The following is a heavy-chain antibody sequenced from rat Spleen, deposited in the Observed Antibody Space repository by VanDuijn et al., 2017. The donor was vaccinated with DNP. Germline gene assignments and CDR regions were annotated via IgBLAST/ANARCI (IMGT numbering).Heavy chain of an antibody. V-gene: IGHV2-16*01. D-gene: IGHD1-10*01. CDR3: ASGNNFGIAY. J-gene: IGHJ3*01. CDR2: IWSGGST. CDR1: GFSLTRFG. Sequence: QVQLIESGPGLVQPSQTLSLTCDVSGFSLTRFGVTWIRQPPGKGLEWIGAIWSGGSTDYNSALESRLSISRDTSKSQVLLKMNSLQTEDTGMYFCASGNNFGIAYWGQGTLVTVSS.